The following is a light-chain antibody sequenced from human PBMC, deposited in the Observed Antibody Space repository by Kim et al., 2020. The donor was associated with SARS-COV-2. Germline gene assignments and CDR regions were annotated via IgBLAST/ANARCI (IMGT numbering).Light chain of an antibody. CDR2: DAT. J-gene: IGKJ1*01. Sequence: LSASVAASVTRTCRGSQSISNALDWYQQKPGNGPKLLVDDATRSRSGVSLRFSGSGSGTEFTITISNLQPDAFESYYCQQNKTWTFGQGTKVDIK. V-gene: IGKV1-5*01. CDR1: QSISNA. CDR3: QQNKTWT.